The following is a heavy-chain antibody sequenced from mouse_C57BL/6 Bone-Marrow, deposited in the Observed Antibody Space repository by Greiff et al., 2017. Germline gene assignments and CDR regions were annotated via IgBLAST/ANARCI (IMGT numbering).Heavy chain of an antibody. Sequence: EVMLVESEGGLVQPGSSMKLSCTASGFTFSDYYMAWVRQVPEKGLEWVANINYDGSSNYYLDSLKSRFIISRDNAKNILYLQMSSLKSEDTATYYCASVYYYGSSWYFDVWGTGTTVTVSS. CDR3: ASVYYYGSSWYFDV. D-gene: IGHD1-1*01. CDR2: INYDGSSN. CDR1: GFTFSDYY. J-gene: IGHJ1*03. V-gene: IGHV5-16*01.